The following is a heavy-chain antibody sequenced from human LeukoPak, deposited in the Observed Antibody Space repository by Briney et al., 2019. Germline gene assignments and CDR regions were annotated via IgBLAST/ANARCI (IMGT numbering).Heavy chain of an antibody. J-gene: IGHJ2*01. CDR3: ARGSHTQIYCSGGSCYSGWYFDL. Sequence: PSETLSLTCAVYGGSFSGYYWSWIRQPPGKGLEWIGEINHSGSTNYNPSLKSRVTISVDTSKNQFSLKLSSVTAADTAVYYCARGSHTQIYCSGGSCYSGWYFDLWGRGTLVTVSS. CDR2: INHSGST. V-gene: IGHV4-34*01. CDR1: GGSFSGYY. D-gene: IGHD2-15*01.